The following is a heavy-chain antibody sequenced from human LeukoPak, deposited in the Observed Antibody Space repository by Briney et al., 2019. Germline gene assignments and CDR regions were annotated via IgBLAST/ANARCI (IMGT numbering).Heavy chain of an antibody. J-gene: IGHJ6*03. CDR3: ARETVVAAIVTYYYYYYMDV. V-gene: IGHV4-4*07. CDR2: IYTSGST. D-gene: IGHD2-15*01. Sequence: KPSETLSLTCTVSGGSISSYYWSWIRQPAGKGLEWIGRIYTSGSTNYKPSLKSRVTMSVDTSKNQFSLKLSSVTAADTAVYYCARETVVAAIVTYYYYYYMDVWGKGTTVTVSS. CDR1: GGSISSYY.